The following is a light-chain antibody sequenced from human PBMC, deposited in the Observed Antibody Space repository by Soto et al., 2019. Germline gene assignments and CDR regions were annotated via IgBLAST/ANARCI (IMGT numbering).Light chain of an antibody. J-gene: IGLJ1*01. CDR3: CSYADGSIYF. V-gene: IGLV2-14*01. CDR1: SSDVGASKY. CDR2: EVS. Sequence: QSVLTQPASVSGSPGQSITISCTGTSSDVGASKYASWYQQLPGKAPKLMIYEVSNRPSGVSDRFSGSKSGSTASLTISGLQAEDEADYYCCSYADGSIYFFGTGTKVTVL.